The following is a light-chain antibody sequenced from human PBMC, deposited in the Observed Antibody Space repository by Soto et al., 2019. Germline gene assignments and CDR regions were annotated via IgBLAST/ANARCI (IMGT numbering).Light chain of an antibody. J-gene: IGKJ5*01. V-gene: IGKV1-33*01. Sequence: DIQMTQSPSSLSASVGDRVTITCQASQNINNYLNWYQQKPGTAPNLLIYDASNLEAGVPSRLRGSGAGTDFTFTIRRLQPVDIATYYCQQYETLPTFGQGTRLDIK. CDR2: DAS. CDR3: QQYETLPT. CDR1: QNINNY.